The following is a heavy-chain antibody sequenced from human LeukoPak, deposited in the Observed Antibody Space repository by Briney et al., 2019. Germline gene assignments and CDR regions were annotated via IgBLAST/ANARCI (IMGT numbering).Heavy chain of an antibody. CDR1: GYTFTRYY. J-gene: IGHJ4*02. CDR2: INPNSGGT. D-gene: IGHD4-17*01. Sequence: GASVKGSCKASGYTFTRYYMHWVRQAPRQGLEWIGRINPNSGGTNYAQKFQGRVTMTRDTSISTAYMELSRLRSDDTAVYYCARDRYGDYDWGQGTLVTVSS. V-gene: IGHV1-2*06. CDR3: ARDRYGDYD.